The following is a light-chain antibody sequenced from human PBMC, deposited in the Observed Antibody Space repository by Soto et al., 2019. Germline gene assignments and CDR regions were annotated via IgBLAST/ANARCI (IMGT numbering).Light chain of an antibody. CDR3: QSYDRNSVV. CDR2: EDN. Sequence: NFMLTQPHSVSESPGKTVTISCTRSSGSIASNYMQWYQQRPGSAPVALIYEDNQRPSGVPDRFSGSIDSSSNSASLTISGVKSEDEADYYCQSYDRNSVVFGGGTNLTVL. CDR1: SGSIASNY. V-gene: IGLV6-57*04. J-gene: IGLJ2*01.